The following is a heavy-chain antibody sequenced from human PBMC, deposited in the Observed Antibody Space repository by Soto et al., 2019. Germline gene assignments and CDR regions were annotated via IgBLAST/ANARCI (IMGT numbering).Heavy chain of an antibody. V-gene: IGHV5-51*01. D-gene: IGHD6-6*01. CDR2: IYPGNSDT. CDR3: ARGTPVGAARRCYYHYFMAV. J-gene: IGHJ6*03. CDR1: GYSFSTCW. Sequence: GESLKISCKGSGYSFSTCWIGWVRQMPGKGLEWMGIIYPGNSDTRYSPSFQGQVTISADKTISTAYLQWSSLKASDTAMYYCARGTPVGAARRCYYHYFMAVWGKGTTVTVSS.